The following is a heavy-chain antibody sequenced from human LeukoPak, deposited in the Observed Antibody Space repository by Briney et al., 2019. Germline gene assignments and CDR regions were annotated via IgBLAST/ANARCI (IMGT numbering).Heavy chain of an antibody. J-gene: IGHJ6*02. CDR1: GFTFSNYW. D-gene: IGHD2-15*01. CDR2: INQDGSEK. Sequence: GGSLRLSCAGSGFTFSNYWMSWVRQAPGKGLEWVANINQDGSEKYYVDSVKGRFTISRDNAKNSLYLQMNSLRAEDTAVYYCAIEGGGQDGLDVWGQGTTVTVFS. V-gene: IGHV3-7*05. CDR3: AIEGGGQDGLDV.